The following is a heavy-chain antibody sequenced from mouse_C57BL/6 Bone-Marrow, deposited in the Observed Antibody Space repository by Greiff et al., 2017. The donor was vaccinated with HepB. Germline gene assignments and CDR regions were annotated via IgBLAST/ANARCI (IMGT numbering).Heavy chain of an antibody. CDR1: GFTFSDYY. D-gene: IGHD2-4*01. CDR2: INYDGSST. J-gene: IGHJ3*01. CDR3: ARAYDYTSAWFAY. Sequence: EVNVVESAGGLVQPGSSMKLSCTASGFTFSDYYMAWVRQVPEKGLEWVANINYDGSSTYYLDSLKSRFIISRDNAKNILYLQMSSLKSEDTATYDCARAYDYTSAWFAYWGQGTLVTVSA. V-gene: IGHV5-16*01.